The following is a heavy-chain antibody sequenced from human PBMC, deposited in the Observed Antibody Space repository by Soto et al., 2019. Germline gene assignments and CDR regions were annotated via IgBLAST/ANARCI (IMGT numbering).Heavy chain of an antibody. CDR3: ARDPADYYYGRDV. CDR1: GFTFSSYA. V-gene: IGHV3-30-3*01. CDR2: ISYDGSNK. J-gene: IGHJ6*04. Sequence: GGSLRLSCAASGFTFSSYAMHWVRQAPGKGLEWVAVISYDGSNKYYADSVKGRFTISRDNSKNTLYLQMNSLRAEDTAVYYCARDPADYYYGRDVPRRGSTVAVYS.